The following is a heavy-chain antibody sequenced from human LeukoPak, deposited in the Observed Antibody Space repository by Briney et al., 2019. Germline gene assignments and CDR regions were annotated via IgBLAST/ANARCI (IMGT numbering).Heavy chain of an antibody. J-gene: IGHJ4*02. CDR1: GGSFSGYY. CDR2: INHRGST. V-gene: IGHV4-34*01. CDR3: AGKAVAGPYFDY. D-gene: IGHD6-19*01. Sequence: PSETLSLTCAVYGGSFSGYYWSWIRQPPGKGLEWIGEINHRGSTNYNPSLKSRVSISVDTSKNQFSLKLTSVTAADTAVYYCAGKAVAGPYFDYWGQGTLVTVSS.